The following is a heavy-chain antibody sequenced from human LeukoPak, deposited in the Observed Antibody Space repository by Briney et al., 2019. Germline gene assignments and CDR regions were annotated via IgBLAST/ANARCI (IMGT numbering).Heavy chain of an antibody. CDR3: AGLNYDSGFDY. CDR2: IYYSGST. CDR1: GGSISSYY. V-gene: IGHV4-59*01. D-gene: IGHD3-22*01. Sequence: SETLSLTCTVSGGSISSYYWSWIRQPPGKGLEWIGYIYYSGSTNYNPSHKSRVTISVDTSKNQFSLKLSSVTAADTAVYYCAGLNYDSGFDYWGQGTLVTVSS. J-gene: IGHJ4*02.